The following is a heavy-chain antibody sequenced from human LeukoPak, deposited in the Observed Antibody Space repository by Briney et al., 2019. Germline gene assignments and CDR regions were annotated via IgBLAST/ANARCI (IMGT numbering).Heavy chain of an antibody. J-gene: IGHJ4*02. D-gene: IGHD6-6*01. CDR2: INPNSGGT. Sequence: ASVKVPCKASGYTFTGYYMHWVRQAPGQGLEWMGWINPNSGGTNYAQKFQGRVTMTRDTSISTAYMELSRLRSDDTAVYYCARDTGGRHSSSSGLDYWGQGTLVTVSS. CDR3: ARDTGGRHSSSSGLDY. V-gene: IGHV1-2*02. CDR1: GYTFTGYY.